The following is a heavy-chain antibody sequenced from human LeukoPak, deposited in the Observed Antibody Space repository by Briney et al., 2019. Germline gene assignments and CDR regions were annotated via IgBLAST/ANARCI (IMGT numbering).Heavy chain of an antibody. CDR2: IIPIFGTA. V-gene: IGHV1-69*13. CDR1: RCTFSSYA. D-gene: IGHD4-11*01. Sequence: SVKVSCKASRCTFSSYAISWVRQAPGQGLEWMGGIIPIFGTANYAQKFQGRVTVNADESTSTAYMELSSLRSEDTAVYYCARGVTTGGKYYYYYYMDVWGKGTTVTVSS. J-gene: IGHJ6*03. CDR3: ARGVTTGGKYYYYYYMDV.